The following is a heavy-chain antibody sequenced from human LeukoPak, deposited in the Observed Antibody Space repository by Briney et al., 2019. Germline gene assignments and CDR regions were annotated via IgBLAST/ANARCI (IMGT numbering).Heavy chain of an antibody. CDR2: IIPILGIA. D-gene: IGHD1-26*01. J-gene: IGHJ5*02. Sequence: ASVKVSCKASGYTFTSYGISWVRQAPGQGLEWMGRIIPILGIANYAQKFQGRVTITADKSTSTAYMELSSLRSEDTAVYYCARSSQWELLNNWFDPWGQGTLVTVSS. CDR1: GYTFTSYG. V-gene: IGHV1-69*04. CDR3: ARSSQWELLNNWFDP.